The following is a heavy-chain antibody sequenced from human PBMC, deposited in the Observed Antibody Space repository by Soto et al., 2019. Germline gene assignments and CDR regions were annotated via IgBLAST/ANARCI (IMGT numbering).Heavy chain of an antibody. Sequence: GASVKVSCKASGYTFTNYGISWVRQAPGQRLEWMGWINACNGNTKHSQKLQGRVTMTTDTSTSTAYMELRSLRSDDTAVYYCARAFRIAVAGTPHGMDVWGQGTTVTVSS. V-gene: IGHV1-18*01. CDR3: ARAFRIAVAGTPHGMDV. D-gene: IGHD6-19*01. CDR1: GYTFTNYG. CDR2: INACNGNT. J-gene: IGHJ6*02.